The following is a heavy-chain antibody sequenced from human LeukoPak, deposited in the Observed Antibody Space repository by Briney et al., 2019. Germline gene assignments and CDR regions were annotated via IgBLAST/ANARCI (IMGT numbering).Heavy chain of an antibody. CDR3: ARDASFTRLDY. J-gene: IGHJ4*02. D-gene: IGHD3-9*01. CDR2: ISGNGAGT. Sequence: GGSLRLSCTPSGFTFSSHAMSWVRQAPGKGLEWVSGISGNGAGTYYGDSVKGRFTISRDNSKNTLYLQMNSLRAEDTAVYYCARDASFTRLDYWGQGTLVTVSS. CDR1: GFTFSSHA. V-gene: IGHV3-23*02.